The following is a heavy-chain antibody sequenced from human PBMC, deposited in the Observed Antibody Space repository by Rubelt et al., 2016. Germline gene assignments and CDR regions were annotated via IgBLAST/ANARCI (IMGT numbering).Heavy chain of an antibody. J-gene: IGHJ3*02. CDR1: GGSISNYY. D-gene: IGHD6-19*01. Sequence: QVQLQQWGAGLLKPSETLSLTCTVSGGSISNYYWSWIRQPPGKGLEWIGNIYYSGSTNYNPSLKSRVTISVDTSKNQFSLKLSSVTAADTAVYYCARGEVAVNAFAIWGQGTMVTVSS. CDR2: IYYSGST. V-gene: IGHV4-59*08. CDR3: ARGEVAVNAFAI.